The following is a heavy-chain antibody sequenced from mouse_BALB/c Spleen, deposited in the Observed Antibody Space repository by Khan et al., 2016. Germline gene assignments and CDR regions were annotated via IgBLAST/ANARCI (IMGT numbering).Heavy chain of an antibody. CDR2: ISSGSSAI. Sequence: EVELVESGGGLVQPGGSRKLSCAASGFTFSSFGMHWVRQAPEKGLEWVAFISSGSSAIYYADTVKGRFTIFRDNPKNTLFRQMTSLRSEDKAMYYCERGDYWGQGTTLTFSS. V-gene: IGHV5-17*02. CDR3: ERGDY. J-gene: IGHJ2*01. CDR1: GFTFSSFG.